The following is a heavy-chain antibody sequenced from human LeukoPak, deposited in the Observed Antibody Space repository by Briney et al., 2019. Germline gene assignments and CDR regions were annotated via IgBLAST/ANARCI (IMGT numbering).Heavy chain of an antibody. Sequence: GGSLRLSCAASGFTFSNFAMHWVRQAPGKGLEWVAFIRYDETNKYYADSVKGRFTISRDNSKNTLYLQMNSLRAEDSAMYYCARSYYEYYYDSSGYYRPYFDYWGQGTLVTVSS. CDR2: IRYDETNK. J-gene: IGHJ4*02. CDR1: GFTFSNFA. D-gene: IGHD3-22*01. V-gene: IGHV3-30*02. CDR3: ARSYYEYYYDSSGYYRPYFDY.